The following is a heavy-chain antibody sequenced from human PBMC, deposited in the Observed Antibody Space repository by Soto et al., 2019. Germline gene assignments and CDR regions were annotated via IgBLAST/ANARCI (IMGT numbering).Heavy chain of an antibody. CDR1: GYTFTSYD. Sequence: GASVKVSCKASGYTFTSYDINWVRQATGQGLEWMGWMNPNSGNTGYAQKFQGRVTMTRNTSISTAYMELSSSRSEDTAVYYCARVGLKWFRFSEWSSEGDGDYYYYMDVWGKGTTVTVSS. D-gene: IGHD3-3*01. V-gene: IGHV1-8*01. CDR3: ARVGLKWFRFSEWSSEGDGDYYYYMDV. J-gene: IGHJ6*03. CDR2: MNPNSGNT.